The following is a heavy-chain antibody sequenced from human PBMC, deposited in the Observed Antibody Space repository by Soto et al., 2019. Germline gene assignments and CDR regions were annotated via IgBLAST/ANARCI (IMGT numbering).Heavy chain of an antibody. CDR2: MNPNSGNT. Sequence: QVQLVQSGAEVKKPGASVKVSCKAYGYTFTSYDINWVRQATGQGLEWMGWMNPNSGNTGYAQKFQGRVTMTRNTSISTAYMELSSLRSEDTAVYYCARVSSMIVVVTLGYWGQGTLVTVSS. J-gene: IGHJ4*02. CDR3: ARVSSMIVVVTLGY. V-gene: IGHV1-8*01. CDR1: GYTFTSYD. D-gene: IGHD3-22*01.